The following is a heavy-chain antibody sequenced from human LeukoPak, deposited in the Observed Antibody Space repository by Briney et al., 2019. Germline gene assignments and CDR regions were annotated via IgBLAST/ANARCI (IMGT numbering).Heavy chain of an antibody. CDR2: TYYRSKWYY. D-gene: IGHD1-26*01. CDR1: GDSVSSNSAA. CDR3: AKGGSYFDY. J-gene: IGHJ4*02. V-gene: IGHV6-1*01. Sequence: SQTLSLICAISGDSVSSNSAAWNWIRQSPSRGPEWLGRTYYRSKWYYDYAVSVKSRITINPDTSKNQFSLQLDSVTPEDTAMYYCAKGGSYFDYWGQGTLVTVSS.